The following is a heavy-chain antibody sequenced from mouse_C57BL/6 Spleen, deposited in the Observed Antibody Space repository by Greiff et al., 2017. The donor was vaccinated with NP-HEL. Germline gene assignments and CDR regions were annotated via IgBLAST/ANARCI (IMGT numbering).Heavy chain of an antibody. CDR2: INPNNGGT. CDR1: GYTFTDYN. V-gene: IGHV1-18*01. Sequence: EVQLQQSGPELVKPGASVKIPCKASGYTFTDYNMDWVKQSHGKSLEWIGDINPNNGGTIYNQKFKGKATLTVDKSSSTAYMELRSLTSEDTAVYYCARRDNSYYAMDYWGQGTSVTVSS. CDR3: ARRDNSYYAMDY. J-gene: IGHJ4*01. D-gene: IGHD1-3*01.